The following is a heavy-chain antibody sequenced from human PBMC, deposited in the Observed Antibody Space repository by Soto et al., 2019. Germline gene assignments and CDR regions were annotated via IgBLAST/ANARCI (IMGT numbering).Heavy chain of an antibody. D-gene: IGHD3-22*01. V-gene: IGHV4-61*03. CDR2: VYYTGST. CDR3: ARDPIYYDSTGYGVWFDP. CDR1: GGSVSSGSYY. J-gene: IGHJ5*02. Sequence: SETLSLTCTVSGGSVSSGSYYWNWIRQPPGKGLEWIGYVYYTGSTNYNPSLKSRVTISVDTSKNHFSLKLDSVTAADTAVYYCARDPIYYDSTGYGVWFDPWGQGTLVTVSS.